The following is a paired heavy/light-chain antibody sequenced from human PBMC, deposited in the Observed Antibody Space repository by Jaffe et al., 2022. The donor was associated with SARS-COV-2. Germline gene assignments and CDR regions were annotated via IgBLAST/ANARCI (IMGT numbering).Light chain of an antibody. CDR1: RSDVGGYEY. Sequence: QSALTQPASVSGSPGQSITISCTGTRSDVGGYEYVSWYQQHPGKAPKLMISEVSNRPSGLSNRFSGSKSGNTASLTISGLQAEDEGDYYCSSYTNNRTYVFGTGTKVTVL. J-gene: IGLJ1*01. V-gene: IGLV2-14*01. CDR2: EVS. CDR3: SSYTNNRTYV.
Heavy chain of an antibody. V-gene: IGHV3-30*18. Sequence: QVQLVESGGGVVQPGRSLRLSCAASGFTFSTYGMHWVRQAPGKGLEWVAIIAYDGRHKNFAHSVTGRFTISRDNSKNRLYLQMNSLRPEDSAVYYCAKDADYGDIASWGVDVWGQGTSVTVSS. CDR2: IAYDGRHK. CDR3: AKDADYGDIASWGVDV. CDR1: GFTFSTYG. J-gene: IGHJ6*02. D-gene: IGHD4-17*01.